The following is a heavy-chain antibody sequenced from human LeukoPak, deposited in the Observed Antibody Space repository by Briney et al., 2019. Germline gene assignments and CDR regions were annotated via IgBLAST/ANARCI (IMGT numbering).Heavy chain of an antibody. CDR2: ISSSGTTI. J-gene: IGHJ3*02. V-gene: IGHV3-11*01. Sequence: PGGSLRLSCAASGFTFSDHYMSWIRQAPGKGLEWVSYISSSGTTILYADSVRGRFTISRDNAQNSLYLQMNSLRAEDTAVYYCARHYSGSRAFDIWGQGTMVTVSS. CDR3: ARHYSGSRAFDI. CDR1: GFTFSDHY. D-gene: IGHD1-26*01.